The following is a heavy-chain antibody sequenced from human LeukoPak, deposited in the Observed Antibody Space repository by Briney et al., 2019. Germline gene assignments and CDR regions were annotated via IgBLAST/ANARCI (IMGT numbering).Heavy chain of an antibody. D-gene: IGHD2-15*01. V-gene: IGHV3-66*01. J-gene: IGHJ5*02. CDR3: ARALGYCSGGSCYSNWFDP. CDR1: GFTVSSNY. Sequence: LTGGSLRLSCAASGFTVSSNYMSWVRQAPGKGLEWVSVIYSGGSTYYADSVKGRFTISRDSSKNTLYFQMNSLRAEDTAVYYCARALGYCSGGSCYSNWFDPWGQGTLVTVSS. CDR2: IYSGGST.